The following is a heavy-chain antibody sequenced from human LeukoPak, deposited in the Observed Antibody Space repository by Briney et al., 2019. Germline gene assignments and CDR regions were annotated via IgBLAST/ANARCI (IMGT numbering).Heavy chain of an antibody. CDR1: GFTFSDYY. Sequence: GGSLRLSCAASGFTFSDYYMSWIRQAPGKGLEWVSYISSSGGTIYYADSVKGRFTISRDNAKNSLYLQMNSLRAEDTAVYYCARVETKWGYYYYYGMDVWGQGTTVTVSS. D-gene: IGHD7-27*01. J-gene: IGHJ6*02. V-gene: IGHV3-11*01. CDR2: ISSSGGTI. CDR3: ARVETKWGYYYYYGMDV.